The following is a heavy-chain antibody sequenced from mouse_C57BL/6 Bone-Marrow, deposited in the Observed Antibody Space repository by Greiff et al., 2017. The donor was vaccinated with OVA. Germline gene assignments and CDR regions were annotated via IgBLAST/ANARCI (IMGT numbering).Heavy chain of an antibody. CDR2: IWSDGST. J-gene: IGHJ3*01. V-gene: IGHV2-6*03. D-gene: IGHD1-1*01. CDR1: GFSLTSYG. CDR3: ARSYYYGSSYVFAY. Sequence: VMLVESGPGLVAPSQSLSITCTVSGFSLTSYGVHWVRQPPGKGLEWLVVIWSDGSTTYNSALKSRLSISKDNSKSQVFLKMNGLQTDDTAMYYCARSYYYGSSYVFAYWGQGTLVTVSA.